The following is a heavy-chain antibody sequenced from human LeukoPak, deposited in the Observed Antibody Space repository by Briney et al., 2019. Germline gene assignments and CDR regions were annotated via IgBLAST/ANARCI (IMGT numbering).Heavy chain of an antibody. V-gene: IGHV3-20*04. J-gene: IGHJ4*02. D-gene: IGHD4-23*01. CDR2: INWNGGST. CDR3: ARSYGGNSLDFDY. CDR1: GFTFDDYG. Sequence: PGGSLRLSCAASGFTFDDYGISWVRQAPGKGLEWVSGINWNGGSTGYPDSVKGRFTISRDNAKNSLYLQMNSLRAEDTALYYCARSYGGNSLDFDYWGQGTLVTVSS.